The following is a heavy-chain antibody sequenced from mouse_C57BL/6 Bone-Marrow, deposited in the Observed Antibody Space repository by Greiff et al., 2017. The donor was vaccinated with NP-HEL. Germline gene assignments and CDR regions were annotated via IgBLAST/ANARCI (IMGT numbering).Heavy chain of an antibody. V-gene: IGHV1-18*01. D-gene: IGHD1-1*01. CDR3: ARYGVTTVVATWYFDV. CDR2: INPNNGGT. CDR1: GYTFTDYN. J-gene: IGHJ1*03. Sequence: VQLKESGPELVKPGASVKIPCKASGYTFTDYNMDWVKQSHGKSLEWIGDINPNNGGTIYNQKFKGKATLTVDKSSSTAYMELRSLTSEDTAVYYCARYGVTTVVATWYFDVWGTGTTVTVSS.